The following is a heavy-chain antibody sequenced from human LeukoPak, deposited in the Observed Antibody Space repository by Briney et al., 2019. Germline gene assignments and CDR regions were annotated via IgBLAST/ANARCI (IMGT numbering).Heavy chain of an antibody. CDR2: IRSGSSTI. CDR1: GFTFRRYS. Sequence: GGSLRLSCAASGFTFRRYSMNWVRQAPGKGLEGVSYIRSGSSTIYYADSVKGRFTISRDNAKNSLYLQMSSLRVEDTAIYYCVKDIDYVWGSYRSPEYWGQGTLVTVSS. V-gene: IGHV3-48*01. J-gene: IGHJ4*02. D-gene: IGHD3-16*02. CDR3: VKDIDYVWGSYRSPEY.